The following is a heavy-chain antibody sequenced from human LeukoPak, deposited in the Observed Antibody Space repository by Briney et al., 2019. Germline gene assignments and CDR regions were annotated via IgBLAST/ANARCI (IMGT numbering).Heavy chain of an antibody. Sequence: SETLSLTCTVSGGSISSGAYYWGWIRQHPGEGLEWIGYIYYGGNTYYNASLYSRLTISVDTSKNQFSLKLSSVTAADTAVYYCARGLIAAAVHFDSWGQGTLVTVSS. CDR2: IYYGGNT. CDR3: ARGLIAAAVHFDS. V-gene: IGHV4-31*03. CDR1: GGSISSGAYY. J-gene: IGHJ4*02. D-gene: IGHD6-13*01.